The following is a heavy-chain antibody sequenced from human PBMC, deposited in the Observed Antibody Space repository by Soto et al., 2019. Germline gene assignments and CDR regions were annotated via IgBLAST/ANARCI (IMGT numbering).Heavy chain of an antibody. CDR3: ASECRQCLVGIHCAFDI. Sequence: EVQLVESGGGLVQPGGSLSLSCAASGFTFSSYSMNWVRQARGKGLECVSYISSSSSTIYYADSVKGQFTISRDNAKNSLSLQMKSPRAEATAVYYCASECRQCLVGIHCAFDICGEGTMVTVSS. J-gene: IGHJ3*02. CDR2: ISSSSSTI. D-gene: IGHD6-19*01. V-gene: IGHV3-48*01. CDR1: GFTFSSYS.